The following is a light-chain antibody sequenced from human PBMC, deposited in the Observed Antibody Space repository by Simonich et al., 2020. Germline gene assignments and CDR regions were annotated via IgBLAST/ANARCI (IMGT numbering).Light chain of an antibody. CDR2: EGS. CDR3: CSYAGSSTWV. J-gene: IGLJ3*02. Sequence: QSALTQPASVSGSPGQSITISCTGTSSDVGSYNLVSWNQQHPGKAPKPMIYEGSKRPAGVSNRFSGSKSGNTASLTIAGLQAEDEADYYCCSYAGSSTWVFGGGTKLTVL. V-gene: IGLV2-23*01. CDR1: SSDVGSYNL.